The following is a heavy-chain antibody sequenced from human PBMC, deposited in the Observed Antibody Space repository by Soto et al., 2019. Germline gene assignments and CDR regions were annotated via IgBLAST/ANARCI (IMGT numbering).Heavy chain of an antibody. CDR1: GYTFTSYY. Sequence: XSVKVSCKASGYTFTSYYMHWVRQAPGQGLEWMGIINPSGGSTSYAQKFQGRVTMTRDTSTSTVYMELSSLRSEDTAVYYCARGAITIFGVVILNGLFDYWGQGTLVTVSS. D-gene: IGHD3-3*01. CDR3: ARGAITIFGVVILNGLFDY. V-gene: IGHV1-46*01. J-gene: IGHJ4*02. CDR2: INPSGGST.